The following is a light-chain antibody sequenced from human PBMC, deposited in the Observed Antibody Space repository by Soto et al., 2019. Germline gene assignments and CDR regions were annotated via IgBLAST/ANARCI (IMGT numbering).Light chain of an antibody. CDR2: GAS. CDR3: QQYNNWPRT. Sequence: EIVMTQSPATLSVSPGERATVSCRASQSVSSNLAWYQQKPGQAPRLLIYGASTRATGIPARFSGSGSGTEFTLTIGSLQSEDFAVYYCQQYNNWPRTFGQLTKLEIK. CDR1: QSVSSN. V-gene: IGKV3-15*01. J-gene: IGKJ2*01.